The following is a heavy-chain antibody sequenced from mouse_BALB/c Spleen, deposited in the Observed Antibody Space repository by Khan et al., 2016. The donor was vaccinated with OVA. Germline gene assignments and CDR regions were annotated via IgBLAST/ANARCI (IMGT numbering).Heavy chain of an antibody. CDR2: IWSDGTT. J-gene: IGHJ4*01. CDR3: ASNSYPYAIDY. V-gene: IGHV2-6*02. Sequence: QVQLKQSGPGLVAPSQSLSITCTVSGFSLTDFGVHWVRQPPGKGLEWLVLIWSDGTTTYNSALKSRLSISKDTSKSQVFLNMKSLQTDDTAMYNCASNSYPYAIDYWGQGPSVTVSS. CDR1: GFSLTDFG.